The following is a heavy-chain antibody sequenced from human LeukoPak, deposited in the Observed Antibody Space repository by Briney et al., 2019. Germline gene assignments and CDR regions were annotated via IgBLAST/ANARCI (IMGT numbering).Heavy chain of an antibody. V-gene: IGHV1-46*01. CDR1: GYTFTIYY. Sequence: ASVKVSCTASGYTFTIYYMHWVRQAPGQGLEWMGIINPSGGSTSYAQKFQGRVTMTRDTSTSTVYMELSSLRSENTAVYYCARVYSSSRVEYGMDVWGQGTTVTVSS. J-gene: IGHJ6*02. CDR2: INPSGGST. D-gene: IGHD6-6*01. CDR3: ARVYSSSRVEYGMDV.